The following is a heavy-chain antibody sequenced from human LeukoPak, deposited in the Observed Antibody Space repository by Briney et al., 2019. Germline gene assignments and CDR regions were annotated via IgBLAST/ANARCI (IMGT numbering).Heavy chain of an antibody. CDR2: IYYSGST. D-gene: IGHD3-9*01. Sequence: SETLSLTCTVSGVSISSYYWSWIRQPPGKGLEWIGYIYYSGSTNYNPSLKSRVTISVDTSKNQFSLKLSSVTAADTAVYYCARVNILTGSFFDYWGQGTLVTVSS. CDR1: GVSISSYY. V-gene: IGHV4-59*01. J-gene: IGHJ4*02. CDR3: ARVNILTGSFFDY.